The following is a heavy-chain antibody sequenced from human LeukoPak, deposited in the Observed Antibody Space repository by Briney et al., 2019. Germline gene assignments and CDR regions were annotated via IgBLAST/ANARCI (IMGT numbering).Heavy chain of an antibody. CDR1: GFTFNNYA. J-gene: IGHJ4*02. CDR2: IGGGGYTT. V-gene: IGHV3-23*01. CDR3: AKDYSTGGFDY. D-gene: IGHD2-15*01. Sequence: GGSLRLSCAASGFTFNNYAMNWVRQAPGKGLEWVSAIGGGGYTTYYADSVKGRFTISRDNSKNTLYLQMNSLRAEDTAVYYCAKDYSTGGFDYWGQGTLVTVSS.